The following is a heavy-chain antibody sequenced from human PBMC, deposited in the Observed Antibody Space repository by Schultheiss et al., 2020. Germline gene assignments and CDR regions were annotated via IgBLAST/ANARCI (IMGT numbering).Heavy chain of an antibody. J-gene: IGHJ4*02. Sequence: SETLSLTCTVSGGSISSYYWSWIRPPPGKGLEWIGYIYYSGSTNYNPSLKSRVTISVDTSKNQFSLKLSSVTAADTAVYYCARDSDYGDYFPFDYWGQGTLVTVSS. CDR2: IYYSGST. CDR1: GGSISSYY. CDR3: ARDSDYGDYFPFDY. V-gene: IGHV4-59*01. D-gene: IGHD4-17*01.